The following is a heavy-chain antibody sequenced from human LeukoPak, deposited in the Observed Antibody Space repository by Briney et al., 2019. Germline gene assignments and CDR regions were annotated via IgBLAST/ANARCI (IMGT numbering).Heavy chain of an antibody. D-gene: IGHD6-6*01. Sequence: HPGWSLRPSWAATGFTFSSYAIHCVRQAPGKWLRWVPVISYDGSNKYYADAEKGRFTISRDNSKNTLYLQMNSLRAEDTAVYYCARGSSSSHYYYGMDVWGQGTTVTVSS. CDR3: ARGSSSSHYYYGMDV. CDR1: GFTFSSYA. J-gene: IGHJ6*02. CDR2: ISYDGSNK. V-gene: IGHV3-30-3*01.